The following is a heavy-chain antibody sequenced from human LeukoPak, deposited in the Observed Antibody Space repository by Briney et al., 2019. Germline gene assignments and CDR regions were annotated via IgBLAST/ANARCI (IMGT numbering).Heavy chain of an antibody. Sequence: GASVKVSCKASGGTFSSYAISWVRQAPGQGLEWMGRIIPILGIANYAQKFQGRVTITADKSTSTAYMELSSLRSEDTAVYYCARARGVRVRGVSMLDYWGQGTLVTVSS. D-gene: IGHD3-10*01. CDR3: ARARGVRVRGVSMLDY. V-gene: IGHV1-69*04. CDR2: IIPILGIA. CDR1: GGTFSSYA. J-gene: IGHJ4*02.